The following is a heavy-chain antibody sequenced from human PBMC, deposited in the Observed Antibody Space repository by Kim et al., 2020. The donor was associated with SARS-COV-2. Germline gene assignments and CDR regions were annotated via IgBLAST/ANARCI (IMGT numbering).Heavy chain of an antibody. CDR3: ARIDGRFGAFDY. Sequence: GGSLRLSCAASGITFSSYWMSWVRQAPGKGLEWVANIKKDGSEKYYVDSVKGRFTISRDNAKNSLYLQMNSLRAEDTAVYYCARIDGRFGAFDYWGQGTLVTVSS. CDR1: GITFSSYW. D-gene: IGHD3-10*01. CDR2: IKKDGSEK. V-gene: IGHV3-7*01. J-gene: IGHJ4*02.